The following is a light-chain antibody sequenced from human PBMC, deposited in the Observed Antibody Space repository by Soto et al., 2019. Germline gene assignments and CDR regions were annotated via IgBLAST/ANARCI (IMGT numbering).Light chain of an antibody. J-gene: IGLJ1*01. CDR3: NSYTSSNTYV. CDR1: SSDVGAHNF. Sequence: SALTQPASVSGSPGQAITISCSGSSSDVGAHNFVSWYQHHPGKAPKLMIYEVSNRPSGVSNRFSGSKSGNTASLTISGLQAEDEADYYCNSYTSSNTYVFGSGTKVTV. CDR2: EVS. V-gene: IGLV2-14*01.